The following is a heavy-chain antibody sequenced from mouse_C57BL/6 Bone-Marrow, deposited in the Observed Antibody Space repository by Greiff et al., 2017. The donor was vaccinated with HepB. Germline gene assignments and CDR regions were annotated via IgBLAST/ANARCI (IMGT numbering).Heavy chain of an antibody. Sequence: DVMLVESGGGLVQPGGSMKLSCVASGFTFSNYWMNWVRQSPEKGLEWVAQIRLKSDNYATHYAESVKGRFTISRDDSKSSVYLQMHKLRAEDTGIYYCTALYGSSYGDYWGQGTTLTVSS. CDR2: IRLKSDNYAT. D-gene: IGHD1-1*01. V-gene: IGHV6-3*01. CDR3: TALYGSSYGDY. J-gene: IGHJ2*01. CDR1: GFTFSNYW.